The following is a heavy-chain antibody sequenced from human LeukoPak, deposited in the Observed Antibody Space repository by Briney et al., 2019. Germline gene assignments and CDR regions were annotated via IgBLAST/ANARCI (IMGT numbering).Heavy chain of an antibody. D-gene: IGHD2-15*01. J-gene: IGHJ4*02. V-gene: IGHV3-15*01. Sequence: GGSLRLSWAPSGFPLSKAWMSWARQAPGKGLKWVGRIKSKTDGGTTDYAAPVKGRFTISRDDSKNTLYLQMNSLKTEDTAVYYCTTASDCSGGSCYFDYWGQGTLVTVSS. CDR1: GFPLSKAW. CDR2: IKSKTDGGTT. CDR3: TTASDCSGGSCYFDY.